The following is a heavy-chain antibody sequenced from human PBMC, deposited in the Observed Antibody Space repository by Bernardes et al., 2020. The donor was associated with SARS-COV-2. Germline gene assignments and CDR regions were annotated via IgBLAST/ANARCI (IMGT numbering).Heavy chain of an antibody. CDR1: GGSISSGDYY. D-gene: IGHD3-10*01. CDR2: IYYSGST. CDR3: ARGIYGSGPWDNWFDP. Sequence: SETLSLTCTVSGGSISSGDYYWSWIRQPPGKGLEWIGYIYYSGSTYYNPSLKSRVTISVDTSKNQFSLKLSSVTAADTAVYYCARGIYGSGPWDNWFDPWGQGTLVTVSS. V-gene: IGHV4-30-4*02. J-gene: IGHJ5*02.